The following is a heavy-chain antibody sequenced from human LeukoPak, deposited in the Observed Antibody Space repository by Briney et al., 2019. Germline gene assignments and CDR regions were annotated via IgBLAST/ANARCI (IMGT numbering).Heavy chain of an antibody. D-gene: IGHD5-24*01. CDR1: GFTFSSYA. CDR3: AKSGYNRFDY. J-gene: IGHJ4*02. Sequence: PGGSLRLSCAPSGFTFSSYAMSWVRQAPGKGLEWISAFSGSGGSTYYADSVKGRFTISRDNSKNTLYLQMDSLRAEDTAIYYCAKSGYNRFDYWGQGTLVTVSS. V-gene: IGHV3-23*01. CDR2: FSGSGGST.